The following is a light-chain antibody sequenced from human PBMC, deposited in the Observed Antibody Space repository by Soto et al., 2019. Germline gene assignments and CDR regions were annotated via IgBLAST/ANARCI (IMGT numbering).Light chain of an antibody. Sequence: EIVLTQSPGTLSLSPGERATVSCKTSQSSGSNFLAWYQQKPGQAPRLLIYASSQRATGIPDKFSGSAAGAHFTLTIDRLEPEDFAVYSFQLYGNSPPFGQGTRLELK. CDR1: QSSGSNF. CDR3: QLYGNSPP. J-gene: IGKJ5*01. CDR2: ASS. V-gene: IGKV3-20*01.